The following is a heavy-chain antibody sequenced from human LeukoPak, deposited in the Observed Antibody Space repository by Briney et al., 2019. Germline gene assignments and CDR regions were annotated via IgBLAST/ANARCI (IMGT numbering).Heavy chain of an antibody. J-gene: IGHJ4*02. Sequence: ASVKVSCKASGYTFTNYDINWVRQAPGQGLEWMGYMNPNSGNTGYAQKFQGRVTITKDISISTAYMELYSLRSEDTAVYYCAREGFDYWGQGTLVTVSS. CDR3: AREGFDY. V-gene: IGHV1-8*03. CDR1: GYTFTNYD. CDR2: MNPNSGNT.